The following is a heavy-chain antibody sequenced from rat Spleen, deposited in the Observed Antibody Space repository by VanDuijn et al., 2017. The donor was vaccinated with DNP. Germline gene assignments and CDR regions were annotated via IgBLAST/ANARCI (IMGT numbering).Heavy chain of an antibody. Sequence: EVQLVETGGGLVQPGRSLKLSCAASGFTFSDYYMAWVRQAPKKGLEWVASISYEGSSTYYGDSVKGRFTISRDNAKSTLYLQMNSLRSEDTATYYCARIFDYWGQGVMVTVSS. CDR1: GFTFSDYY. CDR3: ARIFDY. V-gene: IGHV5-22*01. CDR2: ISYEGSST. J-gene: IGHJ2*01.